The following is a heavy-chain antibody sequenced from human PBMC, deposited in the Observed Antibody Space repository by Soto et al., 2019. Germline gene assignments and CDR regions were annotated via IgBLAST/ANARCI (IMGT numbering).Heavy chain of an antibody. CDR1: GFTFSSYD. J-gene: IGHJ6*02. V-gene: IGHV3-23*01. D-gene: IGHD5-18*01. Sequence: GGSLRLSCAASGFTFSSYDMSWVRQAPGKGLEWVSAISGSGGSTYYADSVKGRFTISRDNSKNTLYLQMNSLRAEDTAVYYCAKPDSNVDTAMVTDPTGNYYYYGMDVWGQGTTVTVSS. CDR3: AKPDSNVDTAMVTDPTGNYYYYGMDV. CDR2: ISGSGGST.